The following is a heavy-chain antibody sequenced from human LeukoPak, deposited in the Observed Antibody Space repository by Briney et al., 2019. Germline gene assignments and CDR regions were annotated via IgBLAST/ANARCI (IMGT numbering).Heavy chain of an antibody. V-gene: IGHV4-39*07. CDR3: ARASFYGSGTYYQRVDY. CDR1: GGSISSSNHY. J-gene: IGHJ4*02. D-gene: IGHD3-10*01. CDR2: IYYSGST. Sequence: PSETLSLTCTVSGGSISSSNHYWSWIRQPPGKGLEWIGTIYYSGSTYYNPSLKSRVTISVDTSKNQFSLKLSSVTAADTAVYYCARASFYGSGTYYQRVDYWGQGTLVTVSS.